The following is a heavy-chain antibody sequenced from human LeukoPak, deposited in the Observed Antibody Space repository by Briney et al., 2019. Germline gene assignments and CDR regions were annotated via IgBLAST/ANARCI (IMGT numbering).Heavy chain of an antibody. D-gene: IGHD5-18*01. CDR3: AYGYSYIAF. J-gene: IGHJ4*02. CDR1: GGTFSSYV. V-gene: IGHV1-69*13. CDR2: ITPIFGTT. Sequence: ASVKVSCKASGGTFSSYVFTWVRQAPGQGLEWMGGITPIFGTTDYAEKFQGRVTITADASTYTAFMELSSLRSEDSAVYYCAYGYSYIAFWGQGSLVIVSA.